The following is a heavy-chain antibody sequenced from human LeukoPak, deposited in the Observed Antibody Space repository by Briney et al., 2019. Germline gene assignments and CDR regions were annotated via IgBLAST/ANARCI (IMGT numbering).Heavy chain of an antibody. CDR1: GFTFSSYS. CDR2: ISSSSSTI. J-gene: IGHJ4*02. Sequence: PGGSLRLSCAASGFTFSSYSMNWVRQAPGKGLEWVSYISSSSSTIYYADSVKGRFTISRDNAKNSLYLQMNSLRAEDTAVYYCARSRSDYDFWSGYYTGDYWGQGTLVTVSS. V-gene: IGHV3-48*04. D-gene: IGHD3-3*01. CDR3: ARSRSDYDFWSGYYTGDY.